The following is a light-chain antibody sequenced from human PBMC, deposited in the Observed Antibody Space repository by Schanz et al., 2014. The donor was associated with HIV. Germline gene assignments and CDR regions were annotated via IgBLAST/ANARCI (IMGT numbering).Light chain of an antibody. CDR2: RNN. Sequence: SVLTQPPSASGTPGQRVTISCSGGSSNIGSNAVSWYQQLPGTAPKLLIYRNNQRPSGVPDRFSGSKSGTSASLAISGLRSEDEADYYCAAWDDSLNGLYVFGTGTKLTVL. CDR3: AAWDDSLNGLYV. V-gene: IGLV1-44*01. J-gene: IGLJ1*01. CDR1: SSNIGSNA.